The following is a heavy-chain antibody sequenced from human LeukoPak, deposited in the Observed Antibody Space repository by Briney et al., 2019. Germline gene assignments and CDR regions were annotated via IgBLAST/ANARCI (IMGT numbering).Heavy chain of an antibody. Sequence: GGSLSLSCATSQFKFNNYGMTWVRQAPGKGLEWVSSITGSGGGTQCADSVQGRFTISRDNSKNTLYLQMNSLRAEDTAVYYCAKDPNGDYIGTFDIWGQGTMVTVSS. CDR3: AKDPNGDYIGTFDI. CDR1: QFKFNNYG. D-gene: IGHD4-17*01. J-gene: IGHJ3*02. V-gene: IGHV3-23*01. CDR2: ITGSGGGT.